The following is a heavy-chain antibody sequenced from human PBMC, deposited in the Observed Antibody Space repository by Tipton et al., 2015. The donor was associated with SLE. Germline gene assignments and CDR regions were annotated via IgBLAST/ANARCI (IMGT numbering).Heavy chain of an antibody. V-gene: IGHV3-30*04. Sequence: SLRLSCAASGFTFNAMHWVRQAPGKGLEWVAVISYDGSNKYYADSVKGRFTISRDNSRGPLFLQMNSLRPEDTAVYYCARKYCSSTSCYLDAFDIWGQGTMVTVSS. CDR1: GFTFNA. CDR2: ISYDGSNK. D-gene: IGHD2-2*01. J-gene: IGHJ3*02. CDR3: ARKYCSSTSCYLDAFDI.